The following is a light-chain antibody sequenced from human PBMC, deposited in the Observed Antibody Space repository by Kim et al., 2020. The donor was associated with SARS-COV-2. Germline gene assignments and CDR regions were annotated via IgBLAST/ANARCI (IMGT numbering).Light chain of an antibody. CDR1: RSVVCGPNIKNK. J-gene: IGKJ1*01. CDR2: RAP. Sequence: TNNDKSSRSVVCGPNIKNKLAWYQQKPGPPPKLLIYRAPTRESGIPDRFSGSGSETDFTLTISCVQAEDVAVYHCQQYYTSPGTFGQGTKVDIK. CDR3: QQYYTSPGT. V-gene: IGKV4-1*01.